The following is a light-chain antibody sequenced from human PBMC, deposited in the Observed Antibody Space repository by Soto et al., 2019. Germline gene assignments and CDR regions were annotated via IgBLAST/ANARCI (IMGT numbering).Light chain of an antibody. V-gene: IGLV4-69*01. CDR1: SGHSNYV. CDR3: QTWGTGIRV. CDR2: LNSDGSH. J-gene: IGLJ1*01. Sequence: QSVLTQSPSASASLGASVKLTCTLSSGHSNYVIAWHQQQPEKGPRYLMKLNSDGSHRKGDGIPDRFSGSSSGAERYLTISSLQSEDEADYYCQTWGTGIRVFGTGTKLTVL.